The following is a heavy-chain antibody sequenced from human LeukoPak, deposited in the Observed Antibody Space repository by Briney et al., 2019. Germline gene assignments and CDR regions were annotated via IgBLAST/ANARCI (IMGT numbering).Heavy chain of an antibody. D-gene: IGHD3-10*01. J-gene: IGHJ6*03. CDR1: GFTFSSYA. Sequence: EPGGSLRLSCAASGFTFSSYAMSWVRQAPGKGLEWVSAISGSGGSTYYADSVKGRFTISRDNAKNSLYLQMNSLRAEDTAVYYCARDLGPRGYYYYYMDVWGKGTTVTVSS. CDR2: ISGSGGST. V-gene: IGHV3-23*01. CDR3: ARDLGPRGYYYYYMDV.